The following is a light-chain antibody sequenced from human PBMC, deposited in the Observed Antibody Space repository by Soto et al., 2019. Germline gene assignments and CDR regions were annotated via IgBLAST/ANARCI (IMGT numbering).Light chain of an antibody. J-gene: IGLJ1*01. Sequence: QSALSQPASMSGSPGQSITIPCTGASSDIGLYNYVSWYQHHPGKAPKLLISEVNVRPSGLSDRFSASKAGNTASLTISGLQPEDEAYYSCSSLSTTSTPIVFGSGTKVTVL. CDR2: EVN. V-gene: IGLV2-14*01. CDR1: SSDIGLYNY. CDR3: SSLSTTSTPIV.